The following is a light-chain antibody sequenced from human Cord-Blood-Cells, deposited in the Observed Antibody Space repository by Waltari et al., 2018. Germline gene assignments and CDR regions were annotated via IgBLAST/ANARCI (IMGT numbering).Light chain of an antibody. Sequence: DIQMTQSPSSLSASVGDRVTITCRASQSISSYLNWYQQIPGKAPKLLIYASSSLQSGVPSMVSGSGTGTDFTLTISSLQPEDFATYYCQQSYSTLALTFGGGTKVEIK. CDR2: ASS. J-gene: IGKJ4*01. V-gene: IGKV1-39*01. CDR1: QSISSY. CDR3: QQSYSTLALT.